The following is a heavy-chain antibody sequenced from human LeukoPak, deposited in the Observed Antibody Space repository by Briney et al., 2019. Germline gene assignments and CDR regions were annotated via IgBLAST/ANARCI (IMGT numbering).Heavy chain of an antibody. CDR3: TRYDSSRFDP. Sequence: GSLRLSCAASGFTFSGSGMHRVRQAPGKGLEWVTGIAYDGSRKHYADSVKGRFTISRDNSRNTMDLQMNSLRVEDTAVYHCTRYDSSRFDPWGQGTLVIVSA. CDR2: IAYDGSRK. D-gene: IGHD3-3*01. CDR1: GFTFSGSG. J-gene: IGHJ5*02. V-gene: IGHV3-30*03.